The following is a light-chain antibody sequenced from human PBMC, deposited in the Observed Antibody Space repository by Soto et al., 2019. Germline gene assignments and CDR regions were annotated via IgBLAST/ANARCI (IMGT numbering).Light chain of an antibody. CDR1: GGHSNYA. CDR2: LNSDGSH. J-gene: IGLJ3*02. V-gene: IGLV4-69*01. CDR3: QTWATGIRV. Sequence: QSVLTQSPSASASLGASVKLTCTLSGGHSNYAIAWHQQQPEKGPRYLMNLNSDGSHTKGDGIPDRFSGSSSGAERYLTISSLQSEDEADYYCQTWATGIRVFGGGTKLTVL.